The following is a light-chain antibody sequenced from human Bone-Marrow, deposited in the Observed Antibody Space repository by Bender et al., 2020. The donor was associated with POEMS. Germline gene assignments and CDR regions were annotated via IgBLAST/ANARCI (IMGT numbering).Light chain of an antibody. CDR2: DVT. J-gene: IGLJ3*02. CDR3: CSYAGSDTWV. V-gene: IGLV2-23*02. CDR1: ASDVGSFNL. Sequence: QSALTQPASVSGSPGQSITISCAGTASDVGSFNLVSWYQQQPGKAPKILIYDVTKRPSGVPDRFSGSKFGDTASLTISGLQPDDEADYYCCSYAGSDTWVFGGGTKLTVL.